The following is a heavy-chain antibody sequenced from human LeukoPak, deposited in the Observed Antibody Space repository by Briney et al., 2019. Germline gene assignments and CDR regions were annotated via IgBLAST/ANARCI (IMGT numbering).Heavy chain of an antibody. CDR3: ATVYYDSSGYPLYNWFDP. CDR2: FDPEDGEK. CDR1: GYTLTELS. J-gene: IGHJ5*02. Sequence: ASVKASCKVSGYTLTELSMHWVRQAPGKGLEWMGGFDPEDGEKIYAQKFQGRVTMTEDTSTDTAYMELSSLRSEDTAVYYCATVYYDSSGYPLYNWFDPWGHGTLVTVSS. D-gene: IGHD3-22*01. V-gene: IGHV1-24*01.